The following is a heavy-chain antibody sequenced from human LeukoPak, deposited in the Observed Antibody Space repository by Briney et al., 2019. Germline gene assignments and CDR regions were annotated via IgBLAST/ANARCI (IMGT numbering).Heavy chain of an antibody. CDR1: GLMFSSYG. J-gene: IGHJ6*02. CDR3: ARCGVTHGLDV. V-gene: IGHV3-33*01. Sequence: GGSLRPSCEASGLMFSSYGMHWVRQAPGKGLEWVAVIWSDGSNKYYADSVRGRFTISRDNSKNTLYLQMNNLRVEDTALYYCARCGVTHGLDVWGQGTTVTVSS. D-gene: IGHD3-10*01. CDR2: IWSDGSNK.